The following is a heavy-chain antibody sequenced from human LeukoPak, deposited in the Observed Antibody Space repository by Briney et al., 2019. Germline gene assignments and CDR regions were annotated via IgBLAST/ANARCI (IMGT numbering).Heavy chain of an antibody. J-gene: IGHJ3*02. Sequence: SETLSLTCTVPGGSISSSSYYWDWIRQPPGKGLEWIGSIYYSGSTDYNPSLKSRLTISVDTSKNQFSLKLSSVTAADTAVYYCARSRDSSGYWDAFDIWGQGTMVTVSS. CDR1: GGSISSSSYY. CDR3: ARSRDSSGYWDAFDI. CDR2: IYYSGST. V-gene: IGHV4-39*01. D-gene: IGHD6-13*01.